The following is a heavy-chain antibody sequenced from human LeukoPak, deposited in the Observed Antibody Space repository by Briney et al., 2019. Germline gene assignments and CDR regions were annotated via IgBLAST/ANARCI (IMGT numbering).Heavy chain of an antibody. CDR2: IGTDGSST. CDR1: GFTFSNYW. D-gene: IGHD4-23*01. Sequence: GGSLRLSCAASGFTFSNYWMHWVRQVPGKGLGWVSRIGTDGSSTTYADYVKGRFTTSRDNAKNTLYLQLNSLRAEDTAVYYCARDKYGGNSNAFEIWGQGTLVTVSS. J-gene: IGHJ3*02. CDR3: ARDKYGGNSNAFEI. V-gene: IGHV3-74*01.